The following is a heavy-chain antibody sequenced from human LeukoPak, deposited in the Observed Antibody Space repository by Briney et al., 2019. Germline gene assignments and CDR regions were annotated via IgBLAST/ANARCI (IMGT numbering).Heavy chain of an antibody. CDR3: ARVSGYYYDSSGYADGYNWFDP. D-gene: IGHD3-22*01. V-gene: IGHV3-11*01. CDR2: ISSSGSTI. CDR1: GFTFSDYY. J-gene: IGHJ5*02. Sequence: GGSLRLSCAASGFTFSDYYMSWIRQAPGKGREWVSYISSSGSTIYYADSVKGRFTISRDNAKNSLYLQMNSLRAEDTAVYYCARVSGYYYDSSGYADGYNWFDPWGQGTLVTVSS.